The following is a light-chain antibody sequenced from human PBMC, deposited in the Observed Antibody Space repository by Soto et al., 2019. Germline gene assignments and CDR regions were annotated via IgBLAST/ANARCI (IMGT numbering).Light chain of an antibody. CDR2: WAS. CDR1: QNILHRSNNRYY. V-gene: IGKV4-1*01. Sequence: DIWRPKSHAYLAVSLGERATINCKSSQNILHRSNNRYYLAWYQQKPGQPPKLLIYWASTQESGVPDRFSGSGSGTDFTLTISSLRAEDVAVYFCQQYYSSPCTFGEGTKVDIK. J-gene: IGKJ1*01. CDR3: QQYYSSPCT.